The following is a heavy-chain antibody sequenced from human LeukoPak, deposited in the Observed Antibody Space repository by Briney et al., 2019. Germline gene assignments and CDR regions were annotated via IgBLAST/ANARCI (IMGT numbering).Heavy chain of an antibody. V-gene: IGHV3-74*01. Sequence: GGSLRLSCASSGFPFSSYWMHWVRQTPGKGLVWVSRINTDGSTTNYADSVKGRFTISRGDAKNTLSLQMDSLRAEDTAVYYCARGGFQLIPKANYYFDYWGQGALVTVSS. CDR2: INTDGSTT. D-gene: IGHD2-8*01. CDR1: GFPFSSYW. J-gene: IGHJ4*02. CDR3: ARGGFQLIPKANYYFDY.